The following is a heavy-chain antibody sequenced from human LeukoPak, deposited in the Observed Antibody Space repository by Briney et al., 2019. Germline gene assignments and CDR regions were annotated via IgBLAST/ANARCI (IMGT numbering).Heavy chain of an antibody. J-gene: IGHJ4*02. D-gene: IGHD6-19*01. Sequence: GGSLRLSCAASGFTFSSYGMHWVRQAPGKGLEWVAVIWYDGSNKYYADSVKGRFTISRDNSKNTLYLQMNSLRAEDTAIYYCAKGFSSGWYYFDYWGQGTLVTASS. CDR3: AKGFSSGWYYFDY. CDR2: IWYDGSNK. V-gene: IGHV3-33*06. CDR1: GFTFSSYG.